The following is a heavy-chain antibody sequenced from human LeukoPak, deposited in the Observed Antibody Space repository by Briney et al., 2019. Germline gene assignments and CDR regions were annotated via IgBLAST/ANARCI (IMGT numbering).Heavy chain of an antibody. D-gene: IGHD4-17*01. V-gene: IGHV3-21*01. CDR3: GRGGDYGDDFDY. Sequence: GGSLRLSCAASGFTFSSYSMNWVRQAPGKGLEWVSSISSSSSYIYYADSVEGRFTISRDNAKNSLYLQMNSLRAEDTAVYYCGRGGDYGDDFDYWGQGTLVTVSS. J-gene: IGHJ4*02. CDR2: ISSSSSYI. CDR1: GFTFSSYS.